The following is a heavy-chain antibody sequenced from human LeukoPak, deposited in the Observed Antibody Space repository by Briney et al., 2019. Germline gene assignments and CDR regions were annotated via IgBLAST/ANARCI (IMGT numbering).Heavy chain of an antibody. CDR2: TFYRSKWYT. V-gene: IGHV6-1*01. J-gene: IGHJ3*02. D-gene: IGHD4/OR15-4a*01. CDR1: GDSVSSNSAA. CDR3: VRDDGMGLDAFDI. Sequence: SQTLSLTCVISGDSVSSNSAARNWIRQSPSRGLEWLGRTFYRSKWYTDYALSVKSRITINPDTSKNQFSLQLNSVTPEDTAVYYCVRDDGMGLDAFDIWGQGTMVTVSS.